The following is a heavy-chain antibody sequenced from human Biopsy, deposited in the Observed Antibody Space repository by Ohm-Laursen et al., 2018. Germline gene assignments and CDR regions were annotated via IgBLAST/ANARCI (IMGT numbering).Heavy chain of an antibody. D-gene: IGHD3-16*01. CDR2: IYTSGIT. CDR1: GGSLSSYS. J-gene: IGHJ4*02. CDR3: ARDSRGGHLNTTLITGKNLDS. V-gene: IGHV4-4*07. Sequence: TLSLTCTVSGGSLSSYSWSWIRQPAGKGLEWIGQIYTSGITNYNSSLKSRVTISVDTSKNQYSLKLNSVTAADTAVYFCARDSRGGHLNTTLITGKNLDSWGQGILVTVSS.